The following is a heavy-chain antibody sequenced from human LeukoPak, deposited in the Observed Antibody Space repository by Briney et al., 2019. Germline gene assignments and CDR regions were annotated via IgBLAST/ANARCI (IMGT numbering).Heavy chain of an antibody. V-gene: IGHV1-18*01. J-gene: IGHJ3*02. D-gene: IGHD2-2*01. Sequence: ASVKVSCKAPGYTFTSYGISWVRQAPGHGLERRGYISAQNDNTNYAQKLQGRVTMTTDTSTSTAYMELRSLRSDDTAVYYCAVVPAAMGTWDAFDIWGQGTMVTVSS. CDR1: GYTFTSYG. CDR2: ISAQNDNT. CDR3: AVVPAAMGTWDAFDI.